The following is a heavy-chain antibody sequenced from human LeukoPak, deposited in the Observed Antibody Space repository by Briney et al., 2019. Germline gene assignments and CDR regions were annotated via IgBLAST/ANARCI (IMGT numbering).Heavy chain of an antibody. D-gene: IGHD3-22*01. V-gene: IGHV3-64D*06. CDR3: VRHYDPSGYYTGWYFQY. J-gene: IGHJ1*01. Sequence: PGGSLRLSCSASGFIFGTYAMHWVRQAPGKGLEYVSAISSNGGSTYYADSVKGRFTISRDNSKNTLFLQMSSLRAEDTAIYYCVRHYDPSGYYTGWYFQYWGQGTLVTVSS. CDR2: ISSNGGST. CDR1: GFIFGTYA.